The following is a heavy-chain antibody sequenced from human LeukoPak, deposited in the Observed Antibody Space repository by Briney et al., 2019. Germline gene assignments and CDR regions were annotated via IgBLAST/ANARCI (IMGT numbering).Heavy chain of an antibody. V-gene: IGHV3-7*03. CDR3: VRDDRGIAVGSRDH. J-gene: IGHJ4*02. Sequence: GGSLGLSCAASGFSFSNHWMIWVRQAPGKGLERVATINPDGTEKRYVDSVKGRFTISRDNGKNSLYLQMSSLRAEDTAVYYCVRDDRGIAVGSRDHGAQGSLVTVSS. CDR2: INPDGTEK. CDR1: GFSFSNHW. D-gene: IGHD6-19*01.